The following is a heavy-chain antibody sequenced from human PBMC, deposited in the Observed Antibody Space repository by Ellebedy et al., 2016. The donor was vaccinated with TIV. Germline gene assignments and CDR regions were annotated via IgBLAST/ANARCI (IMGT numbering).Heavy chain of an antibody. Sequence: PGGSLRLSCAASGFTLSSYSLSWVRQAPGKGLEWVSYISSSGSTIYYADSVKGRFTISRDSAKNSLYLQMHSLKDEDTAVYYCARDRSGSYYYYYGMDVWGQGTRVTVSS. V-gene: IGHV3-48*02. CDR2: ISSSGSTI. J-gene: IGHJ6*02. CDR1: GFTLSSYS. D-gene: IGHD1-26*01. CDR3: ARDRSGSYYYYYGMDV.